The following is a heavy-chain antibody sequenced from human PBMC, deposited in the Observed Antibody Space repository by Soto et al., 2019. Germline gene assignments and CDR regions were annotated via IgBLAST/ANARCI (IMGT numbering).Heavy chain of an antibody. CDR3: AQSSGWYALHY. V-gene: IGHV1-3*01. J-gene: IGHJ4*02. Sequence: QVQLLQSGAEVKKPGASVKVSCKASGYPFADYAIHWVRLAPGQSLEWMGWINGGDGGTKYSQNFQDRVTFTRDTSATTAYMELNSLSSEDTAVYYCAQSSGWYALHYWGQGTLVTVSS. D-gene: IGHD6-19*01. CDR1: GYPFADYA. CDR2: INGGDGGT.